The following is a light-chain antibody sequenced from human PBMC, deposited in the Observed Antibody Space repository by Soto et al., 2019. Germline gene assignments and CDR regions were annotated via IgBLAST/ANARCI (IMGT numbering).Light chain of an antibody. CDR2: EVS. CDR1: SSDVGGYNY. J-gene: IGLJ2*01. Sequence: QSALTQPASVSGSPGQSITISCTGTSSDVGGYNYVSWYQHYPGKAPKLSIYEVSNRPSGVSNRFSGSKSGNTASLTLSGLQAEDEADYYCSSYARNSVGFGGGTKLTVL. CDR3: SSYARNSVG. V-gene: IGLV2-14*01.